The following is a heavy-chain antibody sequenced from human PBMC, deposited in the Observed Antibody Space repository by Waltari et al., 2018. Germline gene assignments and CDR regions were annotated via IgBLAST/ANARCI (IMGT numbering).Heavy chain of an antibody. Sequence: EVQLVPSGTAVTERGATVTISCKVSGYTCTDYHMPLVQQAPGKGLGWMGLVDPEDGETIYAEKFQGRVTITADTSTDTAYMELSSLRSEDTAVYYCATVAAAGNGGGYWGQGTLVTVSS. V-gene: IGHV1-69-2*01. CDR2: VDPEDGET. CDR1: GYTCTDYH. CDR3: ATVAAAGNGGGY. D-gene: IGHD6-13*01. J-gene: IGHJ4*02.